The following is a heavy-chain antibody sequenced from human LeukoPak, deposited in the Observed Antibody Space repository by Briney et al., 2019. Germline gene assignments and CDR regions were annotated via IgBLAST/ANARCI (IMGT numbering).Heavy chain of an antibody. CDR1: GFTFSSYW. CDR2: IKQDGSEK. Sequence: GGSLRLSCAASGFTFSSYWMSWVRQAPGKGLEWVANIKQDGSEKYYVDSVKGRFTISRDNAKYSLYLQMNSLRAEDTAVYYCARDAGYCSGGSCLDYWGQGTLVTVSS. D-gene: IGHD2-15*01. J-gene: IGHJ4*02. CDR3: ARDAGYCSGGSCLDY. V-gene: IGHV3-7*04.